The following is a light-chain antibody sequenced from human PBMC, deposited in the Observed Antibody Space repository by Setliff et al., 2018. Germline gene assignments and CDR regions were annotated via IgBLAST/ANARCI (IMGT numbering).Light chain of an antibody. CDR1: SSDVGGYKF. J-gene: IGLJ1*01. Sequence: QSALTQPPSASGSPGQSVTISCTGTSSDVGGYKFVSWYQHHSGKAPKLLIYEVNKRPSGVPDRFSGSKSGNTASLTVSGLQAEDEADYYCSSYAGSNNFCVFGTGTKV. V-gene: IGLV2-8*01. CDR2: EVN. CDR3: SSYAGSNNFCV.